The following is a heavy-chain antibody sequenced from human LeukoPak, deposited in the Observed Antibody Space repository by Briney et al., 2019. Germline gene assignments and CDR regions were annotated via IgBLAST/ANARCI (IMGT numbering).Heavy chain of an antibody. CDR1: GFTFSSYG. CDR2: IRYDGSNK. CDR3: AKDSMRYNWNDFDY. V-gene: IGHV3-30*02. D-gene: IGHD1-1*01. Sequence: PGGSLRLSCAASGFTFSSYGMHWVRQAPGKGLEWVAFIRYDGSNKYYADSVKGRFTISRDNSKNTQYLQMNSLRAEDTAVYYCAKDSMRYNWNDFDYWGQGTLVTVSS. J-gene: IGHJ4*02.